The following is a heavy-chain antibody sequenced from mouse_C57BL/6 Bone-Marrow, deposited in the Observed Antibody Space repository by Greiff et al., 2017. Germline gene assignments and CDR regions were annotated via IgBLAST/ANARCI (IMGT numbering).Heavy chain of an antibody. D-gene: IGHD1-1*01. V-gene: IGHV1-26*01. CDR3: ARTGSRNIDYAMDY. J-gene: IGHJ4*01. CDR2: INPNNGGT. CDR1: GYTFTDYY. Sequence: EVQLQQSGPELVKPGASVKISCKASGYTFTDYYMNWVKQSHGKSLEWIGDINPNNGGTSYNQKFKGKATLTVDKSSSTAYMELRSLTSEDSAVYYCARTGSRNIDYAMDYWGQGTSVTVSS.